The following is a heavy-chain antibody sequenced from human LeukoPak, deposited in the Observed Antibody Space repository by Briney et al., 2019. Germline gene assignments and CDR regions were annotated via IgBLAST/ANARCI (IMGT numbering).Heavy chain of an antibody. CDR1: GYTFTSYG. CDR2: IRVYNGNT. Sequence: ASVKVSCKASGYTFTSYGINWVRQAAGQGREWMGWIRVYNGNTNYAQKLQGRVTMTTDTSTSTAYMELRSLRSDDTAVYYCARDLYCSGGSCYSFDYWGQGTLVTVSS. V-gene: IGHV1-18*01. CDR3: ARDLYCSGGSCYSFDY. D-gene: IGHD2-15*01. J-gene: IGHJ4*02.